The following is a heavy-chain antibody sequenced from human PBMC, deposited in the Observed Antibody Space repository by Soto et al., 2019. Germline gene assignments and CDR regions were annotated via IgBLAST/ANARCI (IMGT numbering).Heavy chain of an antibody. D-gene: IGHD2-2*01. CDR1: GYTFTSYG. CDR2: ISAYNGNT. Sequence: ASVKVSCKASGYTFTSYGISWVRQAPGQGLEWMGWISAYNGNTNYAQKLQGRVTMTTDTSTSTAYMELRSLRSDDTAVYYCARDRVYCSITSCFIYYYYYGMDVWGQGTTVTVPS. CDR3: ARDRVYCSITSCFIYYYYYGMDV. J-gene: IGHJ6*02. V-gene: IGHV1-18*04.